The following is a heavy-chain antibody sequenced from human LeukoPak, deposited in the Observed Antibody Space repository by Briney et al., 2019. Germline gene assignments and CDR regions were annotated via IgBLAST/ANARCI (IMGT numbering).Heavy chain of an antibody. CDR1: GGSINGYY. Sequence: SETLSLTCTVSGGSINGYYWTWIRQPPRKGLEWMGYISDSGSTNYSPSLKSRVTMSVDSSNTEFSLRLNSVTAAGTAVYYCARVFRGAVTSNWFDPWGQGTLVTVSS. CDR2: ISDSGST. CDR3: ARVFRGAVTSNWFDP. D-gene: IGHD4-17*01. V-gene: IGHV4-59*01. J-gene: IGHJ5*02.